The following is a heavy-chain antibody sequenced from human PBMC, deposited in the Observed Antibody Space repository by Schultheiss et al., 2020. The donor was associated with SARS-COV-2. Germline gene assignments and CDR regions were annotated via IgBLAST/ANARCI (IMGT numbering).Heavy chain of an antibody. CDR2: INHSGST. D-gene: IGHD2-2*01. V-gene: IGHV4-34*01. CDR3: ASHIVVVPADNWFDP. CDR1: GGSFSGYY. J-gene: IGHJ5*02. Sequence: SETLSLTCAVYGGSFSGYYWSWIRQPPGKGLEWIGEINHSGSTNYNPSLKSRVTMSVDTSKNQFSLKLSSVTAADTAVYYCASHIVVVPADNWFDPWGQGTLVTVSS.